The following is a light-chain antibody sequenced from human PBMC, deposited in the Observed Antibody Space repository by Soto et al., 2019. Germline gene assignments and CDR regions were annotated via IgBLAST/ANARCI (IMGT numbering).Light chain of an antibody. CDR1: QSVSSSY. V-gene: IGKV3-20*01. CDR2: GAS. CDR3: QQYGISLRP. Sequence: ESVLTQSNGTLSLSHGERATLSCRASQSVSSSYLAWYQQKPGQAPRLLIYGASSRATGIPDRFSGSGSGTDFTLTISRLEPEDFAVYYCQQYGISLRPFGQGTKVAIK. J-gene: IGKJ1*01.